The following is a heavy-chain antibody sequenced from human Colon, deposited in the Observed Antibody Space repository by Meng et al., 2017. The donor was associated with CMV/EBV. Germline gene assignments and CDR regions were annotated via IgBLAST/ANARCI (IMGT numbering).Heavy chain of an antibody. CDR1: EFTFNDYG. D-gene: IGHD5-12*01. Sequence: GGSLRLSCAASEFTFNDYGMSWVRQGPGKGPEWVSGVNWNGGSTRYADSVKGRFTISRDNAKTSLYLQMNSLRAEDTALYYCARTYSGYDFTPFDYWGQGTLVTVSS. J-gene: IGHJ4*02. V-gene: IGHV3-20*04. CDR3: ARTYSGYDFTPFDY. CDR2: VNWNGGST.